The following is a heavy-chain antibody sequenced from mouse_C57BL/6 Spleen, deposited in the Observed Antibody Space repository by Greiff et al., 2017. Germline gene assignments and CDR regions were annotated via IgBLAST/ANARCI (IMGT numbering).Heavy chain of an antibody. CDR3: ARSGRYFVWYFDV. CDR1: GYTFTSYG. CDR2: INPSNGGT. D-gene: IGHD2-14*01. V-gene: IGHV1-53*01. J-gene: IGHJ1*03. Sequence: QVQLQQPGTELVKPGASVKLSCKASGYTFTSYGMHWVKQRPGQGLEWIGNINPSNGGTNYNEKLKSKATLTVDKSSSTAYMQLSSLTSEDSAVXYCARSGRYFVWYFDVWGTGTTVTVSS.